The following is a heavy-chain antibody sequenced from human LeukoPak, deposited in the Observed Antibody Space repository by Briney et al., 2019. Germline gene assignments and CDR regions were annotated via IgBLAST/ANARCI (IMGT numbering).Heavy chain of an antibody. CDR3: ASTYSSSWYRWFDP. J-gene: IGHJ5*02. V-gene: IGHV4-34*01. CDR2: IDYTGST. Sequence: SEALSLTCAVYGESFVGYYWTWIRQPPGKGLEWIGEIDYTGSTNYNPSLKSRIKMSVDTSKNQFSVNLNSVTAADTAVYYCASTYSSSWYRWFDPWGQGTLVTVSS. D-gene: IGHD6-13*01. CDR1: GESFVGYY.